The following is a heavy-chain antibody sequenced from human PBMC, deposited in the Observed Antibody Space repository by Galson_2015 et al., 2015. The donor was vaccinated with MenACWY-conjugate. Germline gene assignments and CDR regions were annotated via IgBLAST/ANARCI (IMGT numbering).Heavy chain of an antibody. CDR2: IYPGDSDT. CDR1: GYTFTTYW. Sequence: QSGAEVKKPGESLKISCKGSGYTFTTYWIAWVRQMPGKGLEWMGIIYPGDSDTRYSPSFQGLVTISAEKSITTAYLQWSSLKASDTAIYYCARHRDGYTNDYWGQGTLVTVSS. CDR3: ARHRDGYTNDY. D-gene: IGHD5-24*01. J-gene: IGHJ4*02. V-gene: IGHV5-51*01.